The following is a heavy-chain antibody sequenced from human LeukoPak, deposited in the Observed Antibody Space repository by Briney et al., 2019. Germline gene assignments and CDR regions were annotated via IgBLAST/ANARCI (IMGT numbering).Heavy chain of an antibody. Sequence: GRSLRLSCAASGFTSSSYAMHWVRQAPGKGLEWGAVISYDGSNKYYADSVKGRFTISRDNSKNTLYLQMNSLRAEDTAVYYCARERGVRSYYDILTGYYDYFDYWGQGTLVTVSS. CDR1: GFTSSSYA. D-gene: IGHD3-9*01. V-gene: IGHV3-30*04. CDR3: ARERGVRSYYDILTGYYDYFDY. J-gene: IGHJ4*02. CDR2: ISYDGSNK.